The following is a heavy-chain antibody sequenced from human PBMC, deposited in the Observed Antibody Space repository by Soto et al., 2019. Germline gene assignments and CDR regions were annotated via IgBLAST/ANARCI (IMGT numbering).Heavy chain of an antibody. CDR2: ISGDGGTT. Sequence: EVQLLESGGGLVQPGGSLRLPCAASGFTFRNYAMSWVRQAPGKGLEWVSAISGDGGTTYYADSVKGRFTISRDNSKNTLYLQLNSLRAEDTASYYCAKDQYGSSSWPLDFDFWGQGTLVTVSP. J-gene: IGHJ4*02. CDR1: GFTFRNYA. CDR3: AKDQYGSSSWPLDFDF. D-gene: IGHD6-13*01. V-gene: IGHV3-23*01.